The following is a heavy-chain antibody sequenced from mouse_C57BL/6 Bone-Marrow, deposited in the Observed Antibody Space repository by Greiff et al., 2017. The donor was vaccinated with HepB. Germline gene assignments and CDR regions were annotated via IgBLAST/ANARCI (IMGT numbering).Heavy chain of an antibody. CDR2: IYPGSGST. J-gene: IGHJ3*01. D-gene: IGHD2-4*01. Sequence: QVQLQQPGAELVKPGASVKMSCKASGYTFTSYWITWVKQRPGQGLEWIGDIYPGSGSTNYNEKFKSKATLTVDTSSSTAYMQLSSLTSEDSAVYYCASERDYDQTAWFAYWGQGTLVTVSA. CDR1: GYTFTSYW. V-gene: IGHV1-55*01. CDR3: ASERDYDQTAWFAY.